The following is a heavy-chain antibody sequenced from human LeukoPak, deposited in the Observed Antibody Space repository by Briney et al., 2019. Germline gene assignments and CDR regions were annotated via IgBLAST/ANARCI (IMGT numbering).Heavy chain of an antibody. V-gene: IGHV4-4*07. CDR2: IYTSGST. CDR1: GGSISSYY. CDR3: AREFSSSWSIYYYYYMDV. Sequence: SETLSLTCTVSGGSISSYYWSWIRQPAGKGLEWIGRIYTSGSTNYNPSLKSRVTMSVDTSKNQFSLKLSSVTAADTAVYYCAREFSSSWSIYYYYYMDVRGKGTTVTISS. J-gene: IGHJ6*03. D-gene: IGHD6-13*01.